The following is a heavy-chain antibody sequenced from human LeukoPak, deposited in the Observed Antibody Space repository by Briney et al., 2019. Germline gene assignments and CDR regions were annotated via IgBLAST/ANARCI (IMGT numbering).Heavy chain of an antibody. CDR3: ASTYYDILTGYYMDV. V-gene: IGHV4-38-2*02. J-gene: IGHJ6*03. CDR2: IYHRGST. CDR1: GYSISNGYY. D-gene: IGHD3-9*01. Sequence: SETLSLTCTVSGYSISNGYYWGWIRQPPGKGLEWVGSIYHRGSTYYNPSLRSRVTISVDTSKNQFSLKLSSVTAADTAVYYCASTYYDILTGYYMDVWGKGTTVTISS.